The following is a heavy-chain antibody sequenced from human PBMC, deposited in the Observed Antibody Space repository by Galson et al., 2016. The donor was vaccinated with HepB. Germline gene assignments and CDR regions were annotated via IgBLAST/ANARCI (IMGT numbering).Heavy chain of an antibody. CDR2: ISGTGTST. Sequence: SLRLSCAGSGFTFGAYAMSWVRQAPGKGLEWVSGISGTGTSTHDADSVKGRFTISRDNSKNNVYLQMNSLRADDTAVYYCAKDGGTWGYYYGDWNLDLWGRGTLVTVSS. J-gene: IGHJ2*01. CDR3: AKDGGTWGYYYGDWNLDL. CDR1: GFTFGAYA. D-gene: IGHD3-22*01. V-gene: IGHV3-23*01.